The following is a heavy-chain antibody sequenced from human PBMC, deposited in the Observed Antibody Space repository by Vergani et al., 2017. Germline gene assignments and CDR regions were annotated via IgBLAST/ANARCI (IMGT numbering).Heavy chain of an antibody. CDR2: INHSGST. Sequence: QVQLQQWGAGLLKPSETLSLTCAVYGGSFSGYYWSWIRQPPGKGLEWIGEINHSGSTNYNPSLKSRVTISVDTSKNQFSLKLSSVTAADTAVYYCARKSITSFGGKRYYFDYWGQGTLVTVSS. CDR3: ARKSITSFGGKRYYFDY. V-gene: IGHV4-34*01. D-gene: IGHD3-3*01. CDR1: GGSFSGYY. J-gene: IGHJ4*02.